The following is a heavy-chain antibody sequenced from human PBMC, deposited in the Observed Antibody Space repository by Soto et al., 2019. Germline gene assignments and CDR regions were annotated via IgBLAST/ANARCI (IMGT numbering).Heavy chain of an antibody. CDR1: GFTFSSYS. J-gene: IGHJ4*02. D-gene: IGHD1-26*01. CDR3: ARDSTVADSGSYSGAY. Sequence: GGSLRLSCAASGFTFSSYSMNWVRQAPGKGLEWVSYISSSSSTMYYADSVKGRFTISRDNAKNSLFLHMNSLRDEDTAVYYCARDSTVADSGSYSGAYWGQATLVTVSS. V-gene: IGHV3-48*02. CDR2: ISSSSSTM.